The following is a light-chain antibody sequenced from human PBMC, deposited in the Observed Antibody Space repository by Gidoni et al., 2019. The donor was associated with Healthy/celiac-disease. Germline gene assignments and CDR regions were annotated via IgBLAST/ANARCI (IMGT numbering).Light chain of an antibody. J-gene: IGKJ3*01. CDR1: QSVSSN. CDR2: DAS. CDR3: QQYNNWPPRFT. Sequence: IVMTQSPATLSVSPGERATLSCRASQSVSSNIAWYQQKPGQAPRLLIYDASTRATGIPARFSCSGSGTEFTLTISSLQSEDFAVYYCQQYNNWPPRFTFGPGTKVDIK. V-gene: IGKV3-15*01.